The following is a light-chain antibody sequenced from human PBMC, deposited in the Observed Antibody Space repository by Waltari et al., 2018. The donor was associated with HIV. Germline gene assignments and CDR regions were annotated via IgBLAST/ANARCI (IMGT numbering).Light chain of an antibody. CDR2: SNN. J-gene: IGLJ2*01. CDR3: ATLDDSLNGPV. V-gene: IGLV1-44*01. Sequence: QSVLTQPPSVSGTPGQRVTISCSGSSSNIGDNAVSWYQQFPGTAPKLLIYSNNQRPSGVPDQFSGSKSGTSASLAISGLQSEDEADYYCATLDDSLNGPVFGGGTKVTVL. CDR1: SSNIGDNA.